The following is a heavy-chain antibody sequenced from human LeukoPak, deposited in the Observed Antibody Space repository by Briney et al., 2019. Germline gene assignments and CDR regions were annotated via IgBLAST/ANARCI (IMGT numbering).Heavy chain of an antibody. Sequence: GGSLRLSCAASGFTFSSYSMNWVRQAPGKGLEWVSSISSSSSCIYYADSVKGRFTISRDNAKNSLHLQMNSLRAEDTAVYYCASGRYCSGGSCYMDYWGQGTLVTVSS. D-gene: IGHD2-15*01. CDR2: ISSSSSCI. J-gene: IGHJ4*02. V-gene: IGHV3-21*01. CDR3: ASGRYCSGGSCYMDY. CDR1: GFTFSSYS.